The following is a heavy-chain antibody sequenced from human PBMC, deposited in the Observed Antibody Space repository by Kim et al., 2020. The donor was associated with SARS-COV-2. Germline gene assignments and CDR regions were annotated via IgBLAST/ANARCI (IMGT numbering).Heavy chain of an antibody. D-gene: IGHD2-2*01. Sequence: SETLSLTCTVSGGPISRSSDYWGWIRQPPGKGLECIGTVYNSGSTYYNPSLKSRVTISVDTSKSQFSLKLSSVTAADTAVYYCARRVDNWFGPWGKGTLVTVSS. CDR3: ARRVDNWFGP. V-gene: IGHV4-39*01. J-gene: IGHJ5*02. CDR2: VYNSGST. CDR1: GGPISRSSDY.